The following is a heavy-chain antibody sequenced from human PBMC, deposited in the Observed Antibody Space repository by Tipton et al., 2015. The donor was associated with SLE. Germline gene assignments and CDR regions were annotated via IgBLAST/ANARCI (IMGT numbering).Heavy chain of an antibody. CDR2: IWYDGSNK. CDR1: GFTFSSYG. Sequence: RSLRLSCAASGFTFSSYGMHWVRQAPGKGLEWVAVIWYDGSNKYYADSVKGRFTISRDNSKNTLYLQMNSLRAEDTAVYYCARDPGTSSAWYYFDYWGQGALVAVSS. D-gene: IGHD2-8*01. CDR3: ARDPGTSSAWYYFDY. V-gene: IGHV3-33*01. J-gene: IGHJ4*02.